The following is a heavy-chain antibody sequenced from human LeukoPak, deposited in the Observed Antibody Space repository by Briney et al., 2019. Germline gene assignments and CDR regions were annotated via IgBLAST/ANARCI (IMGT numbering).Heavy chain of an antibody. V-gene: IGHV3-53*01. CDR1: GFTVSSNY. D-gene: IGHD3-16*01. J-gene: IGHJ6*03. Sequence: GGSLRLSCAASGFTVSSNYMSWVRQAPGKGLEWVSVIYSGGSTYYADSVKGRFTISRDNSKNTLYLQMNSLRAEDTAVYYCARVGDYYYMDVWGKGATVTVSS. CDR3: ARVGDYYYMDV. CDR2: IYSGGST.